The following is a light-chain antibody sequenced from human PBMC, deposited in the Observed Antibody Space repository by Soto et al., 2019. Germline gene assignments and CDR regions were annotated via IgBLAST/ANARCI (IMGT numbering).Light chain of an antibody. CDR2: AAS. CDR1: QSISNY. Sequence: DMEMTQSPSSLSASVGDRVTITCRASQSISNYLNWYQHKPGKVPKLLIYAASSLQSGVPTRFSGSGSGTAFTLTIHSLQTDDFETYYCQQSYGTPLTFGGGTKIEIK. CDR3: QQSYGTPLT. V-gene: IGKV1-39*01. J-gene: IGKJ4*01.